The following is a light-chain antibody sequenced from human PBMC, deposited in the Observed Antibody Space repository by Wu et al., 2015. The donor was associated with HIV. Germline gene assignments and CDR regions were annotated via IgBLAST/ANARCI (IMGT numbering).Light chain of an antibody. V-gene: IGKV1-39*01. J-gene: IGKJ2*01. CDR1: QTISNS. CDR2: AAS. CDR3: QQSYSNPLMYT. Sequence: DIRMTQSPSSLSASVGDRVTITCRASQTISNSLNWYQQKPGKAPNLLIYAASTLQEGVPSRFSGNGSGTQFTLTINSLQIEDYATYYCQQSYSNPLMYTFGQGTKVEIK.